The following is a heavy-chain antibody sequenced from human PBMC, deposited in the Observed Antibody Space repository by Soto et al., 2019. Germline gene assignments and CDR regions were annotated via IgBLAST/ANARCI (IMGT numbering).Heavy chain of an antibody. CDR3: AKDVISGDGFWLMDH. CDR2: IYGNGAGI. J-gene: IGHJ4*02. V-gene: IGHV3-23*01. Sequence: LRLSCAAAGFTFIAYAMTWVRQAPGKGLESVSGIYGNGAGIQYADPVRGRFTISRDNSKNTLYLQMNSLRAEDTAVYYCAKDVISGDGFWLMDHWGQGTLVTVSS. D-gene: IGHD2-21*02. CDR1: GFTFIAYA.